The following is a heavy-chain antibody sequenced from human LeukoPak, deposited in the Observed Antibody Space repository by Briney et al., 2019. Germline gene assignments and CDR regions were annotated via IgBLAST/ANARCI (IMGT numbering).Heavy chain of an antibody. D-gene: IGHD6-19*01. J-gene: IGHJ4*02. CDR2: ISGSGGST. V-gene: IGHV3-23*01. CDR1: GFTFSSYA. Sequence: GGSLRLSCAASGFTFSSYAMSWVRQAPEKGLEWVSAISGSGGSTYYADSVKGRFTISRDNSKNTLYLQMNSLRAEDTAVYYCAKDLPRPQWLGYFDYWGQGTLVTVSS. CDR3: AKDLPRPQWLGYFDY.